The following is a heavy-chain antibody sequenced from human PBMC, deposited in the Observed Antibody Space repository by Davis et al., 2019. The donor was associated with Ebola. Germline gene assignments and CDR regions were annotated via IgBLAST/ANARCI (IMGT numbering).Heavy chain of an antibody. V-gene: IGHV1-69*13. J-gene: IGHJ4*02. Sequence: SVKVSCKTSGGTFITYAISWVRQAPGQGLEWMGGIIPIFGASNYAQKFQGRITITADESTSAAYMELSSLRAEDTAVYYCARNYNSRWDGYLDYWGQGTLVTVSS. CDR1: GGTFITYA. CDR3: ARNYNSRWDGYLDY. D-gene: IGHD6-13*01. CDR2: IIPIFGAS.